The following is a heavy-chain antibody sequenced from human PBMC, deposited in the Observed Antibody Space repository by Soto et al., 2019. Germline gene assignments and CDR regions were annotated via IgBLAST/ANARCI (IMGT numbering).Heavy chain of an antibody. V-gene: IGHV4-38-2*02. D-gene: IGHD4-17*01. Sequence: SETLSLTCAVSAYSISSGYYWGWIRQPPGKGLEWIGSMFHSGSTYYDPSLKSRVTISVDTSKNQFSLNLRSVTAADTAVYFCARENLDTTVTTTVDCFDYWGHGPQVTFSS. CDR2: MFHSGST. CDR1: AYSISSGYY. J-gene: IGHJ4*01. CDR3: ARENLDTTVTTTVDCFDY.